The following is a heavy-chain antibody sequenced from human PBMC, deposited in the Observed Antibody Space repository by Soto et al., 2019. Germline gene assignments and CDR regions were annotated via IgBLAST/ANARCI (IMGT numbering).Heavy chain of an antibody. CDR3: ARVGNYYYYYMDV. CDR2: ISSSSSTI. Sequence: EVQLVESGGGLVQPGGSLRLSCAASGFTFSSYSMNWVRQAPGKGLEWVSYISSSSSTIYYADSVQGRFTISRDNAKNSLYLQMNSLRAEDTAVYYCARVGNYYYYYMDVWGKGTTVTVSS. CDR1: GFTFSSYS. V-gene: IGHV3-48*01. D-gene: IGHD6-13*01. J-gene: IGHJ6*03.